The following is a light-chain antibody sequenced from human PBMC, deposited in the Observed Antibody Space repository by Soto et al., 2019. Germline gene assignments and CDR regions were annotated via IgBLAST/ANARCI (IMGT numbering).Light chain of an antibody. CDR2: DAY. V-gene: IGKV3-11*01. CDR3: QQRHMWPIT. CDR1: QSFRGL. J-gene: IGKJ5*01. Sequence: DIVMTQSPESLSLSPGERATLSCRASQSFRGLLAWYQQKPGQAPRLLIYDAYNRATGIPPRFSGSGSGTDFTLTISSLEPEDSAVYYCQQRHMWPITFAQGTRLAIK.